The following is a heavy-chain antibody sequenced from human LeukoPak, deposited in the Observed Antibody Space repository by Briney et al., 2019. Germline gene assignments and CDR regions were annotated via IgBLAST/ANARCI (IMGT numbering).Heavy chain of an antibody. V-gene: IGHV3-23*01. Sequence: GGSLRLSCAASGFTFSSYAMNWVRQAPGKGLAWVSAINCSGGSTYYADSVKGRFTISRDNSKNALYLQMNSLRAEDTAVYYCAKDHTIVVVPAAIRGVNWFDPWGQGTLVTVSS. CDR3: AKDHTIVVVPAAIRGVNWFDP. J-gene: IGHJ5*02. CDR1: GFTFSSYA. CDR2: INCSGGST. D-gene: IGHD2-2*02.